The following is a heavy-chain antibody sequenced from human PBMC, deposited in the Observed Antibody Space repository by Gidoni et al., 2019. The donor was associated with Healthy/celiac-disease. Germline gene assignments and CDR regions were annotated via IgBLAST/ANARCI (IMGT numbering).Heavy chain of an antibody. CDR2: ISSSSSYI. Sequence: EVQLVESGGGLVKPGGSLRLSCAASGLTFSSYSMNWVRQAPGKGLEWVSSISSSSSYIYYADSVKGRFTISRDNAKNSLYLQMNSLRAEDTAVYYCARGGDSGSYVGYFQHWGQGTLVTVSS. V-gene: IGHV3-21*01. D-gene: IGHD1-26*01. CDR3: ARGGDSGSYVGYFQH. CDR1: GLTFSSYS. J-gene: IGHJ1*01.